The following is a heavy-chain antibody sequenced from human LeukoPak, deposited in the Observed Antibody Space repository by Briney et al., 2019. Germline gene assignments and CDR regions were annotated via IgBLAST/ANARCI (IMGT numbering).Heavy chain of an antibody. CDR2: IYYSGST. V-gene: IGHV4-61*01. CDR3: ARFPSYDPHRMDV. D-gene: IGHD3-22*01. J-gene: IGHJ6*02. Sequence: SETPSLTCTVSGGSVRSGTYYWSWIRQSPGKGLECIGYIYYSGSTNYNPSLKSRVTISVDTSKNQFSLKLSSVTAADTAVYYCARFPSYDPHRMDVWGQGTTVTVSS. CDR1: GGSVRSGTYY.